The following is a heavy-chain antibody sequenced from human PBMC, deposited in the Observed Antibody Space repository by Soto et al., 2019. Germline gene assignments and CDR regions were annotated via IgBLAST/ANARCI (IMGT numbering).Heavy chain of an antibody. CDR2: INPSGGST. Sequence: QVQLVQSGAEVKKPGASVKVSCKASGYTFTSYYMHWVRQAPGQGLEWMGIINPSGGSTSYAQKWXXXGTITRDTLTXXVXVXXSSLRTEDTAVDYCARYLAPGEDGYNSREGFCFAPRGHGTLVTVSS. CDR1: GYTFTSYY. V-gene: IGHV1-46*03. D-gene: IGHD5-12*01. CDR3: ARYLAPGEDGYNSREGFCFAP. J-gene: IGHJ5*02.